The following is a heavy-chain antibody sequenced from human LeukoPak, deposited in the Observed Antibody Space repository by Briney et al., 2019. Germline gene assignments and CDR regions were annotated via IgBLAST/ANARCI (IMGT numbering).Heavy chain of an antibody. J-gene: IGHJ4*02. CDR1: GGSISSYY. CDR3: ARQAAPPRFYY. V-gene: IGHV4-59*08. CDR2: IYYSGST. Sequence: SEPLSLPCTVSGGSISSYYWSWLRQPPGKGLEWLGYIYYSGSTNYNPSLKSRVTISVDTSKNQFSLKLSSVTAADTAVYYCARQAAPPRFYYWGQGTLVTVSP.